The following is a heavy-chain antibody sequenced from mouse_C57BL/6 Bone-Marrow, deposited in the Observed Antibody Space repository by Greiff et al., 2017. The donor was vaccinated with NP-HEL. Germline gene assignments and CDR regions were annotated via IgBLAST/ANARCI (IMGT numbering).Heavy chain of an antibody. D-gene: IGHD2-3*01. CDR1: GFNIKDYY. CDR3: TTFRWLLPYYAMDY. CDR2: IDPEDGDT. Sequence: VQLQQSGAELVRPGASVKLSCTASGFNIKDYYMHWVKQRPEQGLEWIGRIDPEDGDTEYAPKFQGKATMTADTSSNTAYLQLSSLTSEDTAVYYCTTFRWLLPYYAMDYWGQGTSVTVSS. J-gene: IGHJ4*01. V-gene: IGHV14-1*01.